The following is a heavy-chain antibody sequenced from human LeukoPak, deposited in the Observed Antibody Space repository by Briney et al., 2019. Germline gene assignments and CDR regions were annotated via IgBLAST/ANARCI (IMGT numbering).Heavy chain of an antibody. CDR2: ISSSSSYI. CDR3: AAFRESGYSGYDLDY. D-gene: IGHD5-12*01. J-gene: IGHJ4*02. Sequence: GGSLRLSCAASGFTFSSYSMNWVRQAPGKRLEWVSSISSSSSYIYYADSVKGRFTISRDNAKNSLYLQMNSLRAEDTAVYYCAAFRESGYSGYDLDYWGQGTLVTVSS. V-gene: IGHV3-21*01. CDR1: GFTFSSYS.